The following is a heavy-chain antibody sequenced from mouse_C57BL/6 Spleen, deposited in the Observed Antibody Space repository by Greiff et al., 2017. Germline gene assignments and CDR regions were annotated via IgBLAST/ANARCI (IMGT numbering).Heavy chain of an antibody. CDR1: GYTFTDYE. J-gene: IGHJ1*03. Sequence: QVQLKQSGAELVRPGASVTLSCKASGYTFTDYEMHWVKQTPVHGLEWIGAIDPETGGTAYNQKFTGKAILTADKSSSTAYMELRSLTSEDSAVYYCTRSGTTGVATGSDWYFDVWGTGTTVTVSS. CDR3: TRSGTTGVATGSDWYFDV. CDR2: IDPETGGT. V-gene: IGHV1-15*01. D-gene: IGHD1-1*01.